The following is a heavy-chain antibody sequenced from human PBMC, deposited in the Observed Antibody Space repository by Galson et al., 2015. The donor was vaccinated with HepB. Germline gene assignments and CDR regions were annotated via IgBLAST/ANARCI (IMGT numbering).Heavy chain of an antibody. J-gene: IGHJ6*02. Sequence: SLRLSCAASGFTFSSYAMHWVRQAPGRGLEYVSGINRNGGSTYYANSVKGRFTMSRDNSKNTLYLQMGSLRAEDTAVYYCARLGGGFSYGPYYYGMDVWGQGTTVTVSS. V-gene: IGHV3-64*01. CDR2: INRNGGST. D-gene: IGHD5-18*01. CDR1: GFTFSSYA. CDR3: ARLGGGFSYGPYYYGMDV.